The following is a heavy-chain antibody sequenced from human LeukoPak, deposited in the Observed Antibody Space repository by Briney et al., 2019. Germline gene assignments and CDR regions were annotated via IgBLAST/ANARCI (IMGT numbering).Heavy chain of an antibody. J-gene: IGHJ4*02. Sequence: ASVKVSCKASGYTFTGYYMHWVRQAPGQGLEWMGWINPNSGGTNYAQKFQGRVTMTRGTSISTAYMERSRLRSDDTAVYSCARDKGSHCSSTSCPIDYWGQGTLVTVSS. CDR3: ARDKGSHCSSTSCPIDY. V-gene: IGHV1-2*02. CDR1: GYTFTGYY. CDR2: INPNSGGT. D-gene: IGHD2-2*01.